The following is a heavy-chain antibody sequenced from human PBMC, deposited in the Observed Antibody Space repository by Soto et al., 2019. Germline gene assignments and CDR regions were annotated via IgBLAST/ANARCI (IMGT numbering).Heavy chain of an antibody. V-gene: IGHV1-46*01. D-gene: IGHD2-2*01. CDR1: GYNFICHY. Sequence: QVLLVQSGAEVTRPGASLKVSCKASGYNFICHYIHWVRQAPGQGLEWMGFINPSGGSTTHAQNFQGRLSMTRDTSTSTVYMELSGLRSEDAAVYYCARDYLSSKSSLSYFDYWGQGTLVTVSS. J-gene: IGHJ4*02. CDR3: ARDYLSSKSSLSYFDY. CDR2: INPSGGST.